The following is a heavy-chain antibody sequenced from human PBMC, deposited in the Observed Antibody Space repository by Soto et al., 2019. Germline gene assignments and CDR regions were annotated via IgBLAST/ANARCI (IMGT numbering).Heavy chain of an antibody. V-gene: IGHV4-30-4*01. D-gene: IGHD1-20*01. CDR2: IYYNGII. J-gene: IGHJ1*01. Sequence: PSAARSLTYSGSGGTMRHGDYFGCWIRQPPGKDLEWIAYIYYNGIIHYNPSLKSRVTISLDPSKNQFSLTMTSVADADTAVYSCARGIQEGFYHWAPGTWVTVSS. CDR3: ARGIQEGFYH. CDR1: GGTMRHGDYF.